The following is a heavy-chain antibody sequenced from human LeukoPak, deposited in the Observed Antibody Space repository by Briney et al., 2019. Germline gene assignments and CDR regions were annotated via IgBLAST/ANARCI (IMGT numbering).Heavy chain of an antibody. V-gene: IGHV3-48*03. D-gene: IGHD2-8*01. Sequence: GGSLRLSCAASGFTFSSYEMNWVRQAPGKGQEWVSYISSSGSTIYYADSVKGRFTISRDNAKNSLYLQMNSLRAEDTAVYHCARAGYCTNGVCRGDFDYWGQGTLVTVSS. J-gene: IGHJ4*02. CDR1: GFTFSSYE. CDR3: ARAGYCTNGVCRGDFDY. CDR2: ISSSGSTI.